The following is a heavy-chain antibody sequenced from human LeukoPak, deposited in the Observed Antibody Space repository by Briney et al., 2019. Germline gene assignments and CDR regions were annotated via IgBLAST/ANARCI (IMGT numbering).Heavy chain of an antibody. CDR1: GFTFSTSG. J-gene: IGHJ4*02. V-gene: IGHV3-30*02. CDR3: AKGLTYGFDY. D-gene: IGHD3-10*01. CDR2: IRYDGSSK. Sequence: GGSLRLSCAASGFTFSTSGMHWVRQAPGKGLEWVAFIRYDGSSKYFADSVKGRFTISRDNSKSTLYLQMNSLRAEDTAVYYCAKGLTYGFDYWGQGTLVTVSS.